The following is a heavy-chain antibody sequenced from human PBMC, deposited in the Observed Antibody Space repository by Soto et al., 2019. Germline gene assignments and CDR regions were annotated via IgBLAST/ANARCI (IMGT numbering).Heavy chain of an antibody. D-gene: IGHD1-20*01. J-gene: IGHJ6*02. CDR1: GDSVSSNSAA. Sequence: SQTLSLTCAISGDSVSSNSAAWNWIRPSPSRGLEWLGRTYYRSKWYNDYAVSVKSRITINPDTSKNQFALQLNSVTPEDTAVYYCARDEPLPSRITGTAMYYDYYGMDVWGQGTTVTVSS. V-gene: IGHV6-1*01. CDR2: TYYRSKWYN. CDR3: ARDEPLPSRITGTAMYYDYYGMDV.